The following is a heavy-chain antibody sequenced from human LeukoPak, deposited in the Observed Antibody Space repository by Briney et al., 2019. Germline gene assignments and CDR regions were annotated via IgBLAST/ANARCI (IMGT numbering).Heavy chain of an antibody. CDR2: IRYDGSNK. J-gene: IGHJ4*02. CDR1: GFTFSSYG. Sequence: GGSLRLSCAASGFTFSSYGMHWVRQAPGKGLEWVAFIRYDGSNKYYADSVKGRFTISRDNYKNTLYLQMNSLRAEDTAVYYCAKDHRAYCGGDCVDFDYWGQGTLVTVSS. V-gene: IGHV3-30*02. D-gene: IGHD2-21*02. CDR3: AKDHRAYCGGDCVDFDY.